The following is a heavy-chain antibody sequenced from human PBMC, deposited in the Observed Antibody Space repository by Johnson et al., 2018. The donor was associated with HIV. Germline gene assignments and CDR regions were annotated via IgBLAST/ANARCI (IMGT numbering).Heavy chain of an antibody. V-gene: IGHV3-66*01. Sequence: VQLVESGGGLVRPGGSLRLSCVASGFAVSGYYMSWVRQAPGKGLEWVSVLFSGDTTYYADSVNGRFTISRDNSKNTLYLQMTSLRAEDTAVYYCARACRDGYTCDVFDIWGQGTLVTVSS. CDR2: LFSGDTT. CDR3: ARACRDGYTCDVFDI. CDR1: GFAVSGYY. D-gene: IGHD5-24*01. J-gene: IGHJ3*02.